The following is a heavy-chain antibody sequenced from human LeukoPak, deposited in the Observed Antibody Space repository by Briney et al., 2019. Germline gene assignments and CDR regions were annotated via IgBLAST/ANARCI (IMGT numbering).Heavy chain of an antibody. CDR1: GFTFSNYG. CDR2: ISYDGNDK. J-gene: IGHJ6*02. Sequence: GRSLRLSCAASGFTFSNYGMHWVRQAPGKGLEWVAVISYDGNDKYYADSVRGRFTISRDTSKNTLYMQMNSLRAEDTAVYYCARDSHPIPVYYGMDVWGQGTTVTVSS. V-gene: IGHV3-30*03. CDR3: ARDSHPIPVYYGMDV.